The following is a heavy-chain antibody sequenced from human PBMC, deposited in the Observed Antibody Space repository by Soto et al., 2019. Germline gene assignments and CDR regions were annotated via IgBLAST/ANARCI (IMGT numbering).Heavy chain of an antibody. CDR1: GGSFSGYY. J-gene: IGHJ6*02. Sequence: SETLSLTCAVYGGSFSGYYWSWIRQPPGKGLEWIGEINHSGSTNYNPSLKSRVTISVDMSKNQFSLKLSSVTAADTAVYYCASEARGDYYYYAMEVWGQGTTVTLSS. CDR3: ASEARGDYYYYAMEV. V-gene: IGHV4-34*01. CDR2: INHSGST.